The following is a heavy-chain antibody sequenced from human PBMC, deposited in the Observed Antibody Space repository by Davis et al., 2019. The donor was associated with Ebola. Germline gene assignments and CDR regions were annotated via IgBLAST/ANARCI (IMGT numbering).Heavy chain of an antibody. CDR1: VITFSSYA. Sequence: GESLKISCTDSVITFSSYAMTWVRQAPGKGLEWVSAISGSGGSTYYADSVKGRFTISRDNSKNTLYLQMNSLRAEDTAVYYCARHPRPSVVDTAMATGYYYYGMDVWGKGTTVTVSS. CDR3: ARHPRPSVVDTAMATGYYYYGMDV. J-gene: IGHJ6*04. D-gene: IGHD5-18*01. CDR2: ISGSGGST. V-gene: IGHV3-23*01.